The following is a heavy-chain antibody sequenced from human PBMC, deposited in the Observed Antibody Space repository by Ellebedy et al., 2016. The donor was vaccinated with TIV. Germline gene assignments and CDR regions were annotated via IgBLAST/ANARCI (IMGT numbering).Heavy chain of an antibody. CDR3: AIVTMATTLSGMDV. CDR1: GYTFTSYY. Sequence: AASVKVSCKASGYTFTSYYIYWVRQAPGQGLEWMGIIKPRGGSTSYAQKFYGRVTMTRDTSTSTVYMELSSLRSEDTAVYYGAIVTMATTLSGMDVWGQGTTVTVSS. V-gene: IGHV1-46*01. J-gene: IGHJ6*02. D-gene: IGHD3-10*01. CDR2: IKPRGGST.